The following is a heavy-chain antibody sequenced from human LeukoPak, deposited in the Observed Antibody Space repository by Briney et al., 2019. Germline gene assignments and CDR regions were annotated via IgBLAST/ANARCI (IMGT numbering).Heavy chain of an antibody. V-gene: IGHV4-61*01. CDR2: IYYSGST. Sequence: KPSETLSLTCTVSCGYVSSGSYYGSCLRQPPGKGLEWIGYIYYSGSTNYNPSLKSRVTISVDTSKNQFSLKLSSVTAADTAVYYCAREVRVAGSRGFDPWGQGTLVTVSS. CDR3: AREVRVAGSRGFDP. D-gene: IGHD6-19*01. CDR1: CGYVSSGSYY. J-gene: IGHJ5*02.